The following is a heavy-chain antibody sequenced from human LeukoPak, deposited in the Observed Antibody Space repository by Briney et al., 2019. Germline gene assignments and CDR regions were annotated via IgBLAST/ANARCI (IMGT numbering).Heavy chain of an antibody. CDR1: GFTFSSYS. Sequence: SGGSLRLSCAASGFTFSSYSMNWVRQAPGKGLEWVSSISSSSSYIYYADSVKGRFTISRDNAKNSLYLQMNSLRAEDTAVYYCARGLTYDILTGYRYWGQGTLVTVSS. D-gene: IGHD3-9*01. V-gene: IGHV3-21*01. CDR3: ARGLTYDILTGYRY. J-gene: IGHJ4*02. CDR2: ISSSSSYI.